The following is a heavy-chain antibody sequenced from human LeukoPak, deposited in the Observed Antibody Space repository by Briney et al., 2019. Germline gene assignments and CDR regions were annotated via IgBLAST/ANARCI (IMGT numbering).Heavy chain of an antibody. J-gene: IGHJ4*02. CDR2: INHSGGT. CDR3: ARFSEFIFSLGGVISHFDN. V-gene: IGHV4-34*01. Sequence: SETLSLTCSLYGGSFNDYYWSWIRQPPGKGLEWIGEINHSGGTNYNPSLWSRLTISIDTSKHQFSLQVTSVTAADTGVYFCARFSEFIFSLGGVISHFDNGARGPLVPVSS. D-gene: IGHD3-16*02. CDR1: GGSFNDYY.